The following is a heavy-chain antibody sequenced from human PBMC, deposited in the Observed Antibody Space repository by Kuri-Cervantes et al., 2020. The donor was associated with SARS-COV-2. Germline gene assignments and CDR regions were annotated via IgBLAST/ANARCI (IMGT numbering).Heavy chain of an antibody. CDR2: IYSGGST. J-gene: IGHJ4*02. Sequence: ETLSLTCAASGFTVSSNYMSWVRQAPGKGLEWVSVIYSGGSTYYADSVKGRFTISRDNSKNTLYLQMNSLRAEDTVVYYCARSIIAVAGFGGRDYWGQGTLVTVSS. CDR1: GFTVSSNY. D-gene: IGHD6-19*01. CDR3: ARSIIAVAGFGGRDY. V-gene: IGHV3-53*01.